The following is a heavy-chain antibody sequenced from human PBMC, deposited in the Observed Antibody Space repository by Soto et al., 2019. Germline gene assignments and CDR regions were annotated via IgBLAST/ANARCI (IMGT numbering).Heavy chain of an antibody. CDR1: GFTFSSYA. J-gene: IGHJ6*03. V-gene: IGHV3-23*01. CDR3: ATAPRFLVAYYYYYMDV. Sequence: GSLRLSCAASGFTFSSYAMSWVRQAPGKGLEWVSAISGSGGSTYYADSVKGRFTISRDNSKNTLYLQMNSLRAEDTAVYYWATAPRFLVAYYYYYMDVWGKGTTVTVSS. D-gene: IGHD3-3*01. CDR2: ISGSGGST.